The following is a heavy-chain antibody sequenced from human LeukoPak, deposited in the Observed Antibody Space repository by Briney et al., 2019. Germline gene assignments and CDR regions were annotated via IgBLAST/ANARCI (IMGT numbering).Heavy chain of an antibody. V-gene: IGHV3-30*01. J-gene: IGHJ4*02. CDR2: ISYDGSNK. Sequence: GRSLRLSCAASGFTFSSYAVHWVRQAPGKGLEWVAVISYDGSNKYYADSVKGRFTISRDNSKNTLYLQMNSLRAEDTAVYYCARGGKYYDFWSGYYRDPSFDYWGQGTLVTVSS. D-gene: IGHD3-3*01. CDR3: ARGGKYYDFWSGYYRDPSFDY. CDR1: GFTFSSYA.